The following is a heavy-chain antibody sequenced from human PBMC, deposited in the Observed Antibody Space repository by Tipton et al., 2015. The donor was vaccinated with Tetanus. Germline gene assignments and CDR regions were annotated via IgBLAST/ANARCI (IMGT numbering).Heavy chain of an antibody. V-gene: IGHV3-66*01. CDR1: GFTVSSNY. CDR2: IFSGGST. Sequence: SLRLSCAAPGFTVSSNYMTWVRQAPGKGLEWVSVIFSGGSTYYADSVKGRFTISRDNSKNTLYLQMNSLRAEDTAVYYCTSDRDGDYAAFDYWGQGTLVTVSS. CDR3: TSDRDGDYAAFDY. D-gene: IGHD4-17*01. J-gene: IGHJ4*02.